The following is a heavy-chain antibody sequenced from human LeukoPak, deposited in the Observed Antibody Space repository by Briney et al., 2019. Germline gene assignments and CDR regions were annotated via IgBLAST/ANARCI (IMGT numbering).Heavy chain of an antibody. CDR2: IYYSGST. Sequence: SETLSLTCTVSGGSISSSSYYWGWIRQPPGKGLEWIGSIYYSGSTYYNPSLKSRVTISVDTSKNQFSLKLSSVTAADTAVYYYARDQDLLLHYFDYWGQGTLVTVSS. CDR1: GGSISSSSYY. CDR3: ARDQDLLLHYFDY. V-gene: IGHV4-39*07. D-gene: IGHD3-22*01. J-gene: IGHJ4*02.